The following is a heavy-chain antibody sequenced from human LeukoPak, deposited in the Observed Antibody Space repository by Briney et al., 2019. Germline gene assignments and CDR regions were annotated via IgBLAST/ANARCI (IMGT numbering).Heavy chain of an antibody. CDR1: GGTFSSYA. J-gene: IGHJ3*02. V-gene: IGHV1-69*06. D-gene: IGHD3-10*01. Sequence: SVEVSCKASGGTFSSYAISWVRQAPGQGLEWMGGIIPIFGTANYAQKFQGRVTITADKSTSTAYMELSSLRSEDTAVYYCARGGFGSGSGSYYSYAFDIWGQGTMVTVSS. CDR2: IIPIFGTA. CDR3: ARGGFGSGSGSYYSYAFDI.